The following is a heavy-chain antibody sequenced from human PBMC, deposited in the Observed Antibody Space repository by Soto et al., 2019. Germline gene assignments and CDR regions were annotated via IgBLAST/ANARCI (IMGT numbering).Heavy chain of an antibody. D-gene: IGHD4-4*01. CDR1: GFTFSSYG. CDR3: GKRTTLTPGDFDY. Sequence: QVQLVESGGGVVQPGRSLRLSCAASGFTFSSYGMHWVRQAPGKGLEWVAVISYDGSNKYYADSVKGRFTISRDNSKNTLYLQMNSLRAEDTAVYYCGKRTTLTPGDFDYWGQGTLVTVSS. CDR2: ISYDGSNK. J-gene: IGHJ4*02. V-gene: IGHV3-30*18.